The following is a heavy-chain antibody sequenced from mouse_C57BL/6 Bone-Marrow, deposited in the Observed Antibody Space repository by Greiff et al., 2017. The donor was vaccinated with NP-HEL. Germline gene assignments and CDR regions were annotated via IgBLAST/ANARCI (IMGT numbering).Heavy chain of an antibody. Sequence: EVNVVESGAELVRPGASVKLSCTASGFNIKDDYMHWVKQRPEQGLEWIGWIDPENGDTEYASKFQGKATITADTSSNTAYLQLSSLTSEDTAVYYCTTLAQATLFAYWGQGTLVTVSA. J-gene: IGHJ3*01. CDR2: IDPENGDT. CDR1: GFNIKDDY. CDR3: TTLAQATLFAY. D-gene: IGHD3-2*02. V-gene: IGHV14-4*01.